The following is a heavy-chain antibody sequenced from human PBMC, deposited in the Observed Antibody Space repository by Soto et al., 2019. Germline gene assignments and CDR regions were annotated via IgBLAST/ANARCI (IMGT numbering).Heavy chain of an antibody. CDR2: ISGSGGST. D-gene: IGHD3-10*01. V-gene: IGHV3-23*01. Sequence: EVQLLESGGGLVQPGGSLRLSCAASGFTFSSYAMSWVRQAPGKGLEWVSAISGSGGSTYYADSVKGRFTISRDNSKNTLYLQMNRLRAEDTAVYYCAKGSGGWFGESYFDYWGQGTLVTVSS. J-gene: IGHJ4*02. CDR3: AKGSGGWFGESYFDY. CDR1: GFTFSSYA.